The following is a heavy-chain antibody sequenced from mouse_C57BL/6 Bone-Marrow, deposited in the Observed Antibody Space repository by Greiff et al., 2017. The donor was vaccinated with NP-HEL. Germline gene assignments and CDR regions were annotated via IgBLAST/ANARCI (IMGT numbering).Heavy chain of an antibody. Sequence: QVQLQQPGAELVKPGASVTVSCKASGYTFTSYWMHWVKQRPGQGLEWIGRIHPSDSDTNYNQKFKGKATLTVDKSSSTAYMQLSSLTSEDSAVYYCANGGFYYGSKLAYWGQGTLVTVSA. CDR2: IHPSDSDT. V-gene: IGHV1-74*01. J-gene: IGHJ3*01. D-gene: IGHD1-1*01. CDR1: GYTFTSYW. CDR3: ANGGFYYGSKLAY.